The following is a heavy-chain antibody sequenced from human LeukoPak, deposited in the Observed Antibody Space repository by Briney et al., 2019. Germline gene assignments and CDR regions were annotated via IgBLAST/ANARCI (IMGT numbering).Heavy chain of an antibody. D-gene: IGHD1-26*01. CDR1: GGSISSSSYY. CDR3: ARRVGANDY. J-gene: IGHJ4*02. V-gene: IGHV4-39*01. CDR2: MYYSGST. Sequence: SETLSLTCTVSGGSISSSSYYWGWIRQPQGKGVEWIGSMYYSGSTYYTPSLKSRLTISVDTSKNQFSLKLSSVTAADTAVYYCARRVGANDYWGQGTLVTVSS.